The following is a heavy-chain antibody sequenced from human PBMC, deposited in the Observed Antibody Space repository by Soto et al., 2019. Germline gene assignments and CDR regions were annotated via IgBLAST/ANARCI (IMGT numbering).Heavy chain of an antibody. D-gene: IGHD6-19*01. CDR1: GFTFSSYA. Sequence: GGSLRLSCAASGFTFSSYAMHWVRQAPGKGLEWVAVISYDGSNKYYADSVKGRFTISRDNSKNTLYLQMNSLRAEDTAVYYCAKVLRVAGYLFDYWGPGTLVTVPQ. CDR3: AKVLRVAGYLFDY. CDR2: ISYDGSNK. J-gene: IGHJ4*02. V-gene: IGHV3-30-3*01.